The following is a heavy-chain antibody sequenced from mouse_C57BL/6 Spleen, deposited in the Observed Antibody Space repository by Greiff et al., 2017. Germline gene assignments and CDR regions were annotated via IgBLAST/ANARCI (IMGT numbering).Heavy chain of an antibody. V-gene: IGHV1-72*01. J-gene: IGHJ4*01. CDR2: IDPNSGGT. Sequence: QVQLQQPGAELVKPGASVKLSCKAFGYTFTSYWMHWVKQRPGRGLEWIGRIDPNSGGTKYNEKFKSKATLTVDKPSSTAYMQLSSLTSEDSAVYYCARYSKNPHYYAMDYWGQGTSVTVSS. CDR1: GYTFTSYW. D-gene: IGHD2-5*01. CDR3: ARYSKNPHYYAMDY.